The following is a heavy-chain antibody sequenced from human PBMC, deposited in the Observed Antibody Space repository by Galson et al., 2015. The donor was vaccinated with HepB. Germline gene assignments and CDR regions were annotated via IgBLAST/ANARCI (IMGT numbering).Heavy chain of an antibody. CDR2: INQVGSEK. CDR3: ARGGLNYFDF. D-gene: IGHD2-8*01. J-gene: IGHJ4*02. V-gene: IGHV3-7*01. CDR1: GFAFSGYW. Sequence: LRLSCAASGFAFSGYWMSWVRQAPGKGLEWVANINQVGSEKFSVDSVRGRFIMSRDNAKDSLYLQMNSLRAEDTAVYYCARGGLNYFDFWGQGTLVTVSS.